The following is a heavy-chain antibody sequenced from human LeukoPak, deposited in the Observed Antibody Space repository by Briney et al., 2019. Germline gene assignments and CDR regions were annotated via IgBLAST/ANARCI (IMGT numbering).Heavy chain of an antibody. J-gene: IGHJ4*02. CDR1: GFTFSTSA. CDR2: ISTTVTNT. D-gene: IGHD3-10*01. Sequence: PGGSLRLSCAASGFTFSTSAMTWVRQAPGKGLEWVSSISTTVTNTYYADSVKGRFTISRDNSKNTLFLQMNSLRDEDTAAYYCAKGWAGGVRGVSYYFDYWGQGTLVTVSS. CDR3: AKGWAGGVRGVSYYFDY. V-gene: IGHV3-23*01.